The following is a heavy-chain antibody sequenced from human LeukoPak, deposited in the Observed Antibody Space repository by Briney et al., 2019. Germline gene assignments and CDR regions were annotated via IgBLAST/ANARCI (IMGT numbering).Heavy chain of an antibody. Sequence: LGESLQISCQGSGYRFTSYWIGWVRQMPGKGLEWMGIIYPGDSDTRYSPSFQGQVTISADKSISTAYLQWSSLKASDTAMYYCARPSKPGAFDYWGQGTLVTVSS. J-gene: IGHJ4*02. V-gene: IGHV5-51*01. D-gene: IGHD1-14*01. CDR1: GYRFTSYW. CDR2: IYPGDSDT. CDR3: ARPSKPGAFDY.